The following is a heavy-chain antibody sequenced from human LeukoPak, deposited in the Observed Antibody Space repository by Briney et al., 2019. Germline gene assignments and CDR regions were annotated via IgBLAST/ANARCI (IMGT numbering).Heavy chain of an antibody. CDR3: ARGLSLSGYLDAFDI. J-gene: IGHJ3*02. CDR2: IYSDGRT. D-gene: IGHD3-22*01. CDR1: GGSFSGYY. Sequence: PSETLSLTCAVYGGSFSGYYWSWIRQPPGKGLEWVSLIYSDGRTYYADSVKGRCTISRDNSKNTLYLQMNSLRVEDTAVYFCARGLSLSGYLDAFDIWGQGTMVTVSS. V-gene: IGHV3-53*01.